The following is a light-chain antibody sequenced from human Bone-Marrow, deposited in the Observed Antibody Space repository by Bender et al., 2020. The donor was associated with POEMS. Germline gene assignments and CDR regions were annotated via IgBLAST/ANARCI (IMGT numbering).Light chain of an antibody. CDR2: NDS. CDR3: QVWHGHTYHSLV. J-gene: IGLJ3*02. CDR1: NLGSKR. V-gene: IGLV3-21*02. Sequence: SYVLTQSPSVSVAPGQTARITCGGDNLGSKRVKWYQQRPGQAPGLVVYNDSDRPSGIPERFSGYNSGKTDTLTSYSVEAGDEADYYCQVWHGHTYHSLVFGGGTELPVL.